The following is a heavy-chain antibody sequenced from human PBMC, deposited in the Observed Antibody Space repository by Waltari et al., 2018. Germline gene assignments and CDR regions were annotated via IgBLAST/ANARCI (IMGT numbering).Heavy chain of an antibody. CDR3: ARDLLDYDRNWYFVL. CDR1: GGSISSSNW. V-gene: IGHV4-4*02. J-gene: IGHJ2*01. CDR2: IYHSGST. Sequence: QVQLQESGPGLVKPSGTLSLSCAVSGGSISSSNWWSWVRQSPGKGLEWIGEIYHSGSTNYNPSLKSRVTISVDESKNQFSLKLSSVTAADTAVYYCARDLLDYDRNWYFVLWGRGTLVTVSS. D-gene: IGHD4-17*01.